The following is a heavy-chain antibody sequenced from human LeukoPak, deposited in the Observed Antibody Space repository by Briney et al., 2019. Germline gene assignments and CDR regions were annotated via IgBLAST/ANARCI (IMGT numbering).Heavy chain of an antibody. V-gene: IGHV3-21*01. J-gene: IGHJ4*02. CDR3: AKFSRAADSY. Sequence: GGSLRLSCAASGFTFSTYSGNWIRQAPGKGLEWVSSISDDSNYIFYADSVKGRFTISRDNAKNSLYLQMDSLRAEDTAVYYCAKFSRAADSYWGQGTLVTVSS. CDR2: ISDDSNYI. CDR1: GFTFSTYS. D-gene: IGHD2-15*01.